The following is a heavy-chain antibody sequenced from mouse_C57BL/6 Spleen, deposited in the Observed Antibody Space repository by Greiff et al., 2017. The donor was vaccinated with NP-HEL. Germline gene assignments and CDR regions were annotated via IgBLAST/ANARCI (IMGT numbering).Heavy chain of an antibody. J-gene: IGHJ4*01. V-gene: IGHV14-4*01. CDR3: TTFYDYYAMDY. Sequence: VQLQQSGAELVRPGASVKLSCTASGFNIKDDYMHWVKQRPEQGLEWIGWIDPENGDTEYASKFQGKATITADTSSNTAYLQLSSLTSEDTAVYYCTTFYDYYAMDYWGQGTSVTVSS. D-gene: IGHD1-1*01. CDR2: IDPENGDT. CDR1: GFNIKDDY.